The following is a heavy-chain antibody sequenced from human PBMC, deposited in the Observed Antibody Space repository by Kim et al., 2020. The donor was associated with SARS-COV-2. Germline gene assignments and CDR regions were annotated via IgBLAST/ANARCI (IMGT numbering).Heavy chain of an antibody. D-gene: IGHD2-2*01. V-gene: IGHV3-11*06. CDR3: ARVCSSTSCYGGAFDI. Sequence: SVKGRFTISRDNAKNSLYLQMNSLRAEDTAVYYCARVCSSTSCYGGAFDIWGQGTMVTVSS. J-gene: IGHJ3*02.